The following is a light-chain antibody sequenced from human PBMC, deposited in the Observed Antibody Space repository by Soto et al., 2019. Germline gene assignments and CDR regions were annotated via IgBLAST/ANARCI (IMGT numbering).Light chain of an antibody. V-gene: IGLV2-8*01. CDR1: SSDVGGYDY. Sequence: QSVLAQPPSASGSPGQSVTIYCTGTSSDVGGYDYVSWYQQHPGKAPKLMIYEVTIRPSGVSDRFSGSKSGNTASLTVSGLQAEDEADYYCSSYTGGNPSYVFGTGTKGTVL. CDR2: EVT. CDR3: SSYTGGNPSYV. J-gene: IGLJ1*01.